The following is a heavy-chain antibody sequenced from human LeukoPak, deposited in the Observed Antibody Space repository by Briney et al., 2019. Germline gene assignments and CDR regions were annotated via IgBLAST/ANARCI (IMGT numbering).Heavy chain of an antibody. J-gene: IGHJ4*02. Sequence: PSETLSLTCTVSGGSISSSSYYWGWIRQPPGKGLEWIGSIYYSGSTYYNPSLKSRVTISVDTSKNQFSLKLSSVTAADTAVYYCARHDGGSYYGYWGQGTLVTVSS. D-gene: IGHD1-26*01. V-gene: IGHV4-39*01. CDR1: GGSISSSSYY. CDR2: IYYSGST. CDR3: ARHDGGSYYGY.